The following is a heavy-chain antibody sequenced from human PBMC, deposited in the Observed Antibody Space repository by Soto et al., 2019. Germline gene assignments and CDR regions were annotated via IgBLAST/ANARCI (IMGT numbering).Heavy chain of an antibody. CDR1: GGSISSGDYY. J-gene: IGHJ5*02. CDR3: ARGSGDIVVVVAATPPNVSFDP. CDR2: IYYSGST. V-gene: IGHV4-30-4*01. D-gene: IGHD2-15*01. Sequence: SETLSLTCTVSGGSISSGDYYWSWIRQPPGKGLEWIGYIYYSGSTYYNPSLKSRVTISVDTSKNQFSLKLSSVTAADTAVYYCARGSGDIVVVVAATPPNVSFDPWGQGTLVTVSS.